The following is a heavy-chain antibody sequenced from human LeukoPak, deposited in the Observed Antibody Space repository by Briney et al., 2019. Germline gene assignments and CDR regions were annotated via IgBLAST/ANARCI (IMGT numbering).Heavy chain of an antibody. D-gene: IGHD2-15*01. V-gene: IGHV3-21*01. Sequence: SGGSLRLSCAAFGFSFSSYSMNWVRQAPGKGLEWVSSISGSGSYIYYADSVKGRFTISRDNAKNSLYLQMNSLRAEDTAVYYCARAGGGYCSGGSCYLTYFDYWGQGTLVTVSS. CDR3: ARAGGGYCSGGSCYLTYFDY. CDR1: GFSFSSYS. J-gene: IGHJ4*02. CDR2: ISGSGSYI.